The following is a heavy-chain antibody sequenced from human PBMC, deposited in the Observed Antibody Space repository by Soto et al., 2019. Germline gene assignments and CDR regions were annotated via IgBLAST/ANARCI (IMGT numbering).Heavy chain of an antibody. CDR1: GFPFSFYG. CDR3: ASDDAFDIANGFDM. D-gene: IGHD3-3*02. J-gene: IGHJ3*02. V-gene: IGHV3-33*01. Sequence: PGGSLRLSCAVSGFPFSFYGFHWVRQSPGKGLEWLGVIVSDGSAIYHADSLEGRLVISRDTPKHILYLQMNSLRVEDTAVYYCASDDAFDIANGFDMWGHGTMVTVAS. CDR2: IVSDGSAI.